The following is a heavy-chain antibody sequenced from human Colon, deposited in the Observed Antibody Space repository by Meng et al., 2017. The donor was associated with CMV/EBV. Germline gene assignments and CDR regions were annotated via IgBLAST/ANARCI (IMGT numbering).Heavy chain of an antibody. CDR2: ISWNGVTI. J-gene: IGHJ4*02. D-gene: IGHD6-25*01. V-gene: IGHV3-9*01. CDR1: GFSFDDYA. CDR3: VKDLRSGATRDFDS. Sequence: GGSLRLSCEGSGFSFDDYAMYWVRHAPGKGLEWVSSISWNGVTISYAESVKGRFTLSRENAKNSLYLQMNSLRVEDTAFYYCVKDLRSGATRDFDSWGQGTLVTVSS.